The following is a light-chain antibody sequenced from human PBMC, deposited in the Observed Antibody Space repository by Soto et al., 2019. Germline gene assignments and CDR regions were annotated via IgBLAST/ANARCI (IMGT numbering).Light chain of an antibody. CDR1: QGISSW. CDR2: AAS. J-gene: IGKJ1*01. CDR3: QQVNSFPRT. Sequence: DIQMTQSPSSVSASVGDRVTITCRASQGISSWLAWYQQKPGKAPKLLIYAASSLQSGVPSRFSGRESGTNFTLTIGSLQPKNFAPYYGQQVNSFPRTFGQGTKVEIK. V-gene: IGKV1-12*01.